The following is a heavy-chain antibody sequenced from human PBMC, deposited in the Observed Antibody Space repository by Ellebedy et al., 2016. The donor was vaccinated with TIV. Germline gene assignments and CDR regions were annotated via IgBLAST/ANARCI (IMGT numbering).Heavy chain of an antibody. CDR1: GFTFDDYA. V-gene: IGHV3-49*03. D-gene: IGHD5-18*01. J-gene: IGHJ4*02. CDR2: IGSKTYGVTT. Sequence: PGGSLRLSCTASGFTFDDYAMSWFRQAPGKGLEWVGFIGSKTYGVTTAYATSVKGRFTILRDDSKSIAYLQMNSLKSEDTAVYYCTRGYRYGLYWGQGTLVTVSS. CDR3: TRGYRYGLY.